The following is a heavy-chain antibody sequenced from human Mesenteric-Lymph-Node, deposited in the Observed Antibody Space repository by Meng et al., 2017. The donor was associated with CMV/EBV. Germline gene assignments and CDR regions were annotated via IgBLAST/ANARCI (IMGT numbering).Heavy chain of an antibody. CDR1: GFTFSSYA. D-gene: IGHD1-26*01. V-gene: IGHV3-30-3*01. CDR3: ARDWEARDAFDI. CDR2: ISYDGSNK. Sequence: GGSLRLSCAASGFTFSSYAMHWVRQAPGKGLEWVAVISYDGSNKYYADSVKGRFTISRDNSKNTLYLQMNSLRAEDTAVYHCARDWEARDAFDIWGQGTMVTVSS. J-gene: IGHJ3*02.